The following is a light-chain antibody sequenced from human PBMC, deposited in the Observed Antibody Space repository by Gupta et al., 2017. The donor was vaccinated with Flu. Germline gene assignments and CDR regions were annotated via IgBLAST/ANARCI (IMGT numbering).Light chain of an antibody. CDR3: CSYAGTYTWV. J-gene: IGLJ3*02. CDR1: SSDVGGYNY. Sequence: QSALTQPRSVSGSPGQSVTISCTGPSSDVGGYNYVSWYQHHPGKAPKLMIYDVSERPSGVPDRFSGSKSGNAAALTISGLQAEDEADYFCCSYAGTYTWVFGGGTKLTVL. V-gene: IGLV2-11*01. CDR2: DVS.